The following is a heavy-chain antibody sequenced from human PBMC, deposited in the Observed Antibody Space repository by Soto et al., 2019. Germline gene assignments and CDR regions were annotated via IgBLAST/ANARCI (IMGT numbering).Heavy chain of an antibody. CDR3: ARGHRSSGKIFDS. J-gene: IGHJ4*02. CDR2: IKSKSAGGTT. D-gene: IGHD3-22*01. V-gene: IGHV3-15*01. CDR1: GFTFSNAW. Sequence: EVQLVESGGGLVKPGGSVRLSCAASGFTFSNAWMSWVRQAPGKGLEWVGRIKSKSAGGTTEYDAPLKDRFTTSRDDSKNTLHLQMNSLKIEDTAVYYCARGHRSSGKIFDSWGQGTLVTVSS.